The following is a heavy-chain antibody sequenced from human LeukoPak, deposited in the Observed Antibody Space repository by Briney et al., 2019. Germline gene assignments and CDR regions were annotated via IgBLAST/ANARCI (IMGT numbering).Heavy chain of an antibody. V-gene: IGHV1-69*13. J-gene: IGHJ4*02. CDR1: GYTFTSYG. CDR3: ASGYILTGYLTY. Sequence: SVKVSCKASGYTFTSYGISWVRQAPGQGLEWMGGIIPIFGTANYAQKFQGRVTITADESTSTAYMELSSLRSEDTAVYYCASGYILTGYLTYWGQGTLVTVSS. D-gene: IGHD3-9*01. CDR2: IIPIFGTA.